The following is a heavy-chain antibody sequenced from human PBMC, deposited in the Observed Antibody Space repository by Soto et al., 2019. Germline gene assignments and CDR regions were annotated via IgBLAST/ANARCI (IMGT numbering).Heavy chain of an antibody. Sequence: QVQLQESAPGLVKPSQTLSITSTVSGGSISSGDYYWRWIRQPPGKGLEWIGYIYYSGSTYYNPSLKSRVTISVDTSKNQFSLKLSSVTAADTAVYYCARESRNYGMDVWGQGTTVTVSS. CDR3: ARESRNYGMDV. CDR2: IYYSGST. CDR1: GGSISSGDYY. V-gene: IGHV4-30-4*01. J-gene: IGHJ6*02.